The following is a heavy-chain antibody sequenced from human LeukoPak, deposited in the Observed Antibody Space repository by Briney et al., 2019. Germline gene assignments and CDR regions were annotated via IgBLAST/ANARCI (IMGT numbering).Heavy chain of an antibody. CDR3: AKDRYGGNSGLLDY. D-gene: IGHD4-23*01. Sequence: GGSLRLSCAASGFTFSSYSMNWVRQAPGKGLEWVSSISSSSSYIYYADSVKGRFTISRDNAKNSLYLQMNSLRAEDMALYYCAKDRYGGNSGLLDYWGQGTLVTVSS. CDR2: ISSSSSYI. J-gene: IGHJ4*02. V-gene: IGHV3-21*04. CDR1: GFTFSSYS.